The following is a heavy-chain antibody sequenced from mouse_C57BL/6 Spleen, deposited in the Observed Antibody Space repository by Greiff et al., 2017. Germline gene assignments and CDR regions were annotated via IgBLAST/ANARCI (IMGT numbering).Heavy chain of an antibody. CDR2: IWGDGST. J-gene: IGHJ2*01. V-gene: IGHV2-3*01. D-gene: IGHD1-1*01. CDR1: GFSFTSYG. CDR3: AKSIYIYGEFDY. Sequence: QVQLKESGPGLVAPSQSLSITCTVSGFSFTSYGVSWVRQPPGKGLEWLGSIWGDGSTNYYSALISSLSISTDNSKCHVFLNLNSLQTADTATYYCAKSIYIYGEFDYWGQGTTLTVSS.